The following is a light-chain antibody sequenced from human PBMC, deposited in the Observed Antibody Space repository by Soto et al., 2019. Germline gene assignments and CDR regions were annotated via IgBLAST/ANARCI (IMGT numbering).Light chain of an antibody. J-gene: IGKJ1*01. CDR2: AAS. CDR1: QSISGH. Sequence: XXXAALXCRXXQSISGHLAWYQQKPGQAPRLLISAASARATGVPARLSAYGSGTEFTLTISSLQSEDSATYYCQQYQSWPTWTFGQGTKV. CDR3: QQYQSWPTWT. V-gene: IGKV3-15*01.